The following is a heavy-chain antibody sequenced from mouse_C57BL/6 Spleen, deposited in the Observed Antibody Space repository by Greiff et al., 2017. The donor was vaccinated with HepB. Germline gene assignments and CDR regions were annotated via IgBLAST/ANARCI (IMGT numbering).Heavy chain of an antibody. D-gene: IGHD1-1*01. CDR3: ARGVVYYGSPYWYFDV. J-gene: IGHJ1*03. CDR1: GYTFTSYW. V-gene: IGHV1-64*01. CDR2: IHPNSGST. Sequence: QVQLQQPGAELVKPGASVKLSCKASGYTFTSYWMHWVKQRPGQGLEWIGMIHPNSGSTNYNEKFKSKATLTVDKSSSTAYMQLSSLTSEDSAVYYCARGVVYYGSPYWYFDVWGTGTTVTVSS.